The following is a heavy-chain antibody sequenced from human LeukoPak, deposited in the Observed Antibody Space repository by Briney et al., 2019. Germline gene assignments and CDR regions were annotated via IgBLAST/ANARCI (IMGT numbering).Heavy chain of an antibody. CDR1: GFTFSSYA. V-gene: IGHV3-23*01. CDR3: ANTIVRGVASMAV. D-gene: IGHD3-10*01. CDR2: ISGSGGST. J-gene: IGHJ6*02. Sequence: GGSLRLSCAASGFTFSSYAMSWVRQAPGKGLEWVSAISGSGGSTYYADAVKGRFIISRDNSRNTLYLQMHSLGAEDTAVYYCANTIVRGVASMAVWGQGTTVTVSS.